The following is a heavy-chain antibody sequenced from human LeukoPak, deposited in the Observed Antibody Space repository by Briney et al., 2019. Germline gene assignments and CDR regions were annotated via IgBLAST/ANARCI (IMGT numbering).Heavy chain of an antibody. CDR3: TRDLGITMVRELDY. CDR2: IRSKAYGGTT. D-gene: IGHD3-10*01. J-gene: IGHJ4*02. CDR1: GFTFGDYA. V-gene: IGHV3-49*04. Sequence: GGSLRLSCTASGFTFGDYAMSWVRQAPGQGLEWVGFIRSKAYGGTTEYAASVKGRFTISRDDSKSIAYLQMNSLKTEDTAVYYCTRDLGITMVRELDYWGQGTLVTVSS.